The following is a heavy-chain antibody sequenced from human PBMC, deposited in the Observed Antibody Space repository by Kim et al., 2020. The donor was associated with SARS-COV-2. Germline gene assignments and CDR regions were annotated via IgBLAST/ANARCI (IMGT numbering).Heavy chain of an antibody. J-gene: IGHJ3*02. D-gene: IGHD3-3*01. CDR3: ARADYYDFWSGNI. Sequence: YADSVKGRFTISRDNSKNTLYLQMNSLRAEDTAVYYCARADYYDFWSGNIWGQGTMVTVSS. V-gene: IGHV3-30*01.